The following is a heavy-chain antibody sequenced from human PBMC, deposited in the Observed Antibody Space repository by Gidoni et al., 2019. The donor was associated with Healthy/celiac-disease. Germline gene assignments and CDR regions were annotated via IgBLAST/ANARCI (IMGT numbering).Heavy chain of an antibody. Sequence: EVQLVESGGGLVQPGRSLRLSCAASGFTFADYAMHWVRQAPGKGLEWGSVISWNSGSIGYADSVKGRFTISRDNAKNSLYLQMNSLRAEDTALYYCAKDIILGAHDLGNYYMDVWGKGTTVTVSS. V-gene: IGHV3-9*01. CDR1: GFTFADYA. J-gene: IGHJ6*03. CDR2: ISWNSGSI. CDR3: AKDIILGAHDLGNYYMDV. D-gene: IGHD1-1*01.